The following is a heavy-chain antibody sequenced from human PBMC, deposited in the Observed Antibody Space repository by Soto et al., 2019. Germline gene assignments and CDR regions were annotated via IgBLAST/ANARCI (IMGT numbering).Heavy chain of an antibody. J-gene: IGHJ4*02. CDR2: VNPIVSMS. V-gene: IGHV1-69*02. D-gene: IGHD3-10*01. CDR1: GDTFNFYS. Sequence: QVQLVQSGAEVKRPGSSVKVSCKASGDTFNFYSINWVRQAPGLGLGWMGRVNPIVSMSNYAQKFQGRVTMTADKSTSIAYMDLSSLRSGDTAIYYCASSYGSGYRAFDYWGEGGLVTVSS. CDR3: ASSYGSGYRAFDY.